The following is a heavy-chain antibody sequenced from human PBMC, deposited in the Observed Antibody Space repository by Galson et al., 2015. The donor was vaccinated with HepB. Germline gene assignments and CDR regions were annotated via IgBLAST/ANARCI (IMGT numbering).Heavy chain of an antibody. CDR3: AKQQSSTTSRSVPEI. V-gene: IGHV3-23*01. CDR1: GFTFSRFA. Sequence: SLRLSCAASGFTFSRFAMSWVRQAPGKGLEWVSTISDGGASTYYADSVKGRFTISRDNSKNTLYLQMNSLRAEDTAVYYCAKQQSSTTSRSVPEIWGQGTMVTVSP. J-gene: IGHJ3*02. CDR2: ISDGGAST. D-gene: IGHD2-15*01.